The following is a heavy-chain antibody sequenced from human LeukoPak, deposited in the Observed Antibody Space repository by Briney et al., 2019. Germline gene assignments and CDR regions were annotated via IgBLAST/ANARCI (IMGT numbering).Heavy chain of an antibody. J-gene: IGHJ4*02. V-gene: IGHV1-2*02. CDR2: INPNSGGT. CDR1: GYTFTAYY. D-gene: IGHD4-23*01. CDR3: ARGGETTVVTPWGGY. Sequence: ASVKVSCKASGYTFTAYYMHWVRQAPGQGLEWMGWINPNSGGTHSAQKFQGRVTMTRDTSISTAYMELSSLRSDDTAVYYCARGGETTVVTPWGGYWGQGTLVTVSS.